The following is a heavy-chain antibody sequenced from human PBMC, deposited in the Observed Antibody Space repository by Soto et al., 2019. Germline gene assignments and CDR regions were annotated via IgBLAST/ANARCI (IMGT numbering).Heavy chain of an antibody. CDR2: ISGRGGST. CDR3: AKDGSWSYYKPLFFDY. D-gene: IGHD3-10*01. V-gene: IGHV3-23*01. CDR1: GFTFSSYA. Sequence: EVQLLESGGGLVQPGGSLRLSCAASGFTFSSYAMSWVSQAPGKGLECVSAISGRGGSTYYADSVKGLFTISRDNSQHTLYLQMNSLRAENTAVYYCAKDGSWSYYKPLFFDYWGQGTLVTVSS. J-gene: IGHJ4*02.